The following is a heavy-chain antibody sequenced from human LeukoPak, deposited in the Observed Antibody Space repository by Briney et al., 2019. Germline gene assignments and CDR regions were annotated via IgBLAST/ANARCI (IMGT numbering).Heavy chain of an antibody. D-gene: IGHD1-26*01. Sequence: SGGSLRLSCAASGFTFKDYIMDWVRQAPGKGLVWVSRIDRDGTITYYADSVKGRFTISRDTAKNTLYLQMNSLRAEDTAVYYCAREHRDVGATVDNWGQGTLVTVSS. CDR1: GFTFKDYI. V-gene: IGHV3-74*01. J-gene: IGHJ4*02. CDR2: IDRDGTIT. CDR3: AREHRDVGATVDN.